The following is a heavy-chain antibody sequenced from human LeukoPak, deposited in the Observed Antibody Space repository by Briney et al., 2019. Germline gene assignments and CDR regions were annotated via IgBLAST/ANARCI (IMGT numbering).Heavy chain of an antibody. CDR2: ISSSSCYI. CDR3: ARSAIHYGMDV. J-gene: IGHJ6*02. Sequence: PGGSLTLLCAASGFIFNSYTMNWVRQAPGKGLAGVSSISSSSCYIYYADSVKGRFTISRDNTKNSLYLQMNSLRVEDTAVYYCARSAIHYGMDVWGQGTTVTVSS. D-gene: IGHD2-2*01. CDR1: GFIFNSYT. V-gene: IGHV3-21*01.